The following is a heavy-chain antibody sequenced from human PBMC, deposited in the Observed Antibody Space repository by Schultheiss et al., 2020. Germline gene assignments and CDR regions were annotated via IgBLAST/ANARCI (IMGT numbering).Heavy chain of an antibody. CDR1: GYTFTSYG. Sequence: ASVKVSCKASGYTFTSYGISWVRQAPGQGLEWMGWISAYNGNTNYAQKLQGRVTMTRDTSISTAYMELNRLRSDDTAMYYCARLQLPSPWGQGTLVTVSS. J-gene: IGHJ5*02. CDR2: ISAYNGNT. CDR3: ARLQLPSP. V-gene: IGHV1-18*01. D-gene: IGHD6-6*01.